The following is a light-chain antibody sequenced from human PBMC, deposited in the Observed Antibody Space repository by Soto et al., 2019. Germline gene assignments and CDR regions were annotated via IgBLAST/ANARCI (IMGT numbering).Light chain of an antibody. CDR3: GTWDSSLSAEVV. J-gene: IGLJ2*01. V-gene: IGLV1-51*01. CDR2: DNN. Sequence: QSVLTQPPSVSAAPGQKVTISCSGSSSNIGNNYVSWYQQLPGTAPKLLIYDNNKRPSGIPDRFSGSNSGTSATLGITGLQTGDEADYYCGTWDSSLSAEVVFGGGTKLTVL. CDR1: SSNIGNNY.